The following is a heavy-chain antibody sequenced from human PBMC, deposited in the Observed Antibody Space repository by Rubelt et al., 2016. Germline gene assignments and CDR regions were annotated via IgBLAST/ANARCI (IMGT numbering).Heavy chain of an antibody. J-gene: IGHJ4*02. V-gene: IGHV1-2*04. CDR2: INPNSGGT. CDR3: ASWPYPEGIIAI. D-gene: IGHD1-14*01. Sequence: GWINPNSGGTNYAQKFQGWVTMTRDTSTSTAYMELRSLRSDDTAVYYCASWPYPEGIIAIWGQGTLVTVSS.